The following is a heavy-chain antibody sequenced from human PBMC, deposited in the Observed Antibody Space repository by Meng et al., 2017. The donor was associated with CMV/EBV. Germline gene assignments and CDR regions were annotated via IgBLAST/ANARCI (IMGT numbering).Heavy chain of an antibody. J-gene: IGHJ5*02. CDR2: INHSGST. Sequence: QWVAGLLSPAGTLSLTGAVYGGSFSGYYWSLIRQPPGKGLEWVGEINHSGSTNYNPSLKSRVTISVDTSKNQFSLKLSSVTAADTAVYYCARGGNWFDPWGQGTLVTVSS. CDR3: ARGGNWFDP. V-gene: IGHV4-34*01. CDR1: GGSFSGYY.